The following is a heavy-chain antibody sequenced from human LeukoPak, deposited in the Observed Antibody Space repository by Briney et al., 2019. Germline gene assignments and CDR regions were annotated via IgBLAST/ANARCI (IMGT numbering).Heavy chain of an antibody. CDR1: GDSISSYY. CDR2: VYYTGNT. V-gene: IGHV4-59*12. Sequence: SETLSLTCTVSGDSISSYYWSWIRQPPGNGLEWIGYVYYTGNTKYNPSLKSRVTISVDTSKNQFSLKLSSVTAADTAVYYCARNQVYSSGWFFDYWGQGTLVTVSS. J-gene: IGHJ4*02. CDR3: ARNQVYSSGWFFDY. D-gene: IGHD6-19*01.